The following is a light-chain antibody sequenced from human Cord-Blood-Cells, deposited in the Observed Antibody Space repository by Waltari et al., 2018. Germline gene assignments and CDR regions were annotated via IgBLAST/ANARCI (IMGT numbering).Light chain of an antibody. CDR3: QQYGSSPPWT. J-gene: IGKJ1*01. Sequence: EIVLTQSPGTLSLSPGERATPSCRASQSVSSSYLAGYQQKPGQAPRLPIYGASSRATGIPDRFSGSGSGTDFTLTISRLEPEDFAVYYCQQYGSSPPWTFGQGTKVEIK. CDR1: QSVSSSY. CDR2: GAS. V-gene: IGKV3-20*01.